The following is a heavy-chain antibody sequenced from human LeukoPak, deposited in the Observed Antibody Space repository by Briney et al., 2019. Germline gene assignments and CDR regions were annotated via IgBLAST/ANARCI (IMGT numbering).Heavy chain of an antibody. Sequence: PGGSLRLSCAASGFTFTSYAMSWVRQAPGKGLEWVSSTSGSGVTTYYADSVKGRFTISRDNSKNTLYLQMNSLRAEDTAVYYCAKDRLDIVVVPAAIWGAFDIWGQGTMVTVSS. D-gene: IGHD2-2*02. J-gene: IGHJ3*02. CDR2: TSGSGVTT. CDR3: AKDRLDIVVVPAAIWGAFDI. CDR1: GFTFTSYA. V-gene: IGHV3-23*01.